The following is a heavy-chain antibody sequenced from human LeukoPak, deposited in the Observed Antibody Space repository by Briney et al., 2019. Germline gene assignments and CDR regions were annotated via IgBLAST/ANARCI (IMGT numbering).Heavy chain of an antibody. Sequence: ASVKVSCKASGGTFSSYAISWVRQAPRQGLEWMGGIIPIFGTANYAQKFQGRVTITTDESTSTAYMELSSLRSEDTAVYYCAAWWFGELKFDYWGQGTLVTVSS. D-gene: IGHD3-10*01. J-gene: IGHJ4*02. CDR1: GGTFSSYA. CDR2: IIPIFGTA. CDR3: AAWWFGELKFDY. V-gene: IGHV1-69*05.